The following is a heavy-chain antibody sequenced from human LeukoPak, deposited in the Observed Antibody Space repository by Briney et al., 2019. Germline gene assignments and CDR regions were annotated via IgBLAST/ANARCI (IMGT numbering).Heavy chain of an antibody. CDR2: ISSSGSTI. Sequence: GGSLRLSCAASGFAFSNFAMSWVRQAPGKGLEWVSYISSSGSTIYYADSVKGRFTISRDNAKNSLYLQMNSLRAEDTAVYYCARDKGGSSWSYWGQGTLVTVSS. CDR3: ARDKGGSSWSY. D-gene: IGHD6-13*01. J-gene: IGHJ4*02. CDR1: GFAFSNFA. V-gene: IGHV3-48*03.